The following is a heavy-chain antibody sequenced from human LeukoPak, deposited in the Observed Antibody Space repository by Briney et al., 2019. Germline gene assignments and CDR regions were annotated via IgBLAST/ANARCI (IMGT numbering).Heavy chain of an antibody. Sequence: GASVKVSCKASGYTFPTSGISWVRQAPGQGLEWMGWISVYNHNTNYAQKFQGRVTVTTDTSTRTAYMELRSLRSDDTAVYYCARTNLDCKNGVCYDYWGQGTQVTVSS. CDR3: ARTNLDCKNGVCYDY. CDR1: GYTFPTSG. V-gene: IGHV1-18*01. D-gene: IGHD2-8*01. J-gene: IGHJ4*02. CDR2: ISVYNHNT.